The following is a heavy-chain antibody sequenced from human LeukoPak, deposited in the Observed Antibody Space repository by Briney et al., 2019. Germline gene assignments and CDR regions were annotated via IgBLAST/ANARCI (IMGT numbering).Heavy chain of an antibody. D-gene: IGHD4-17*01. V-gene: IGHV3-23*01. J-gene: IGHJ4*02. CDR1: GFAFSGFA. Sequence: GGSLRLSCSASGFAFSGFAMGWVRQAPAKGLERVSSVSGSGGITYYADSVEGRFTISRDNSKNTLYLQMSSLGVDDTALYYCARGRGGDYVPSRFDNWGQGTLVTVSS. CDR2: VSGSGGIT. CDR3: ARGRGGDYVPSRFDN.